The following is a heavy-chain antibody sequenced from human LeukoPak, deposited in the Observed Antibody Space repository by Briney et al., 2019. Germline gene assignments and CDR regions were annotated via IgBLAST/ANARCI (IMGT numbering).Heavy chain of an antibody. J-gene: IGHJ6*02. Sequence: ASVKVSCKASGYTFTSYDINWVRQATGQGLEWMGWMNPNSGNTGYAQKFQGRATMTRNTSISTAYMELSSLRSEDTAVYYCARSSREHGPWERNTHYYYYGMDVWGQGTTVTVSS. CDR1: GYTFTSYD. CDR3: ARSSREHGPWERNTHYYYYGMDV. CDR2: MNPNSGNT. V-gene: IGHV1-8*01. D-gene: IGHD1-26*01.